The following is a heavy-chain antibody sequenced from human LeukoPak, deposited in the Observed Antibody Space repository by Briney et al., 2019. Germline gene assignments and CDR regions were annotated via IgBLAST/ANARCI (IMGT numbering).Heavy chain of an antibody. CDR3: ARSSGVVIHNWFDP. D-gene: IGHD3-3*01. CDR2: IYYSGST. V-gene: IGHV4-39*01. CDR1: GGSIRGSSYY. Sequence: PSETLSLTCTVSGGSIRGSSYYWVWIRQPPGKGLEWIGTIYYSGSTYYNPSLKSRVTISADTSKNQLSLKVRSVTAADTAVYYCARSSGVVIHNWFDPWGQGALVTVSS. J-gene: IGHJ5*02.